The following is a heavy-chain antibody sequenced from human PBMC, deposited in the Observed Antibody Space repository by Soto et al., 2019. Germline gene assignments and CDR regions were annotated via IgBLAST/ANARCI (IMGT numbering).Heavy chain of an antibody. J-gene: IGHJ5*02. Sequence: GGSLKLSCAASGFTFSSYSMNWVRQAPGKGLEWVSSISSSSSYIYYADSVKGRFTISRDNAKNSLYLQMNSLRAEDTAVYYCARDPGYSGYDANPWGQGTLVTVSS. D-gene: IGHD5-12*01. CDR3: ARDPGYSGYDANP. CDR2: ISSSSSYI. V-gene: IGHV3-21*01. CDR1: GFTFSSYS.